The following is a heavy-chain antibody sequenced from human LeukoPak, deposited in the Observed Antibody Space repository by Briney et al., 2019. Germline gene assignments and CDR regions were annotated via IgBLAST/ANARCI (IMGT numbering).Heavy chain of an antibody. J-gene: IGHJ3*02. Sequence: SETLSLTCTVSGGSISSYYWSWIRQPPGKGLEYIGYIYYSGYTNYNPSLKSRVTISVYTSKSQFSLQLSSVTVADTAVYYCARGHKAFDIWGQGTMVTVSS. CDR2: IYYSGYT. CDR3: ARGHKAFDI. CDR1: GGSISSYY. V-gene: IGHV4-59*01.